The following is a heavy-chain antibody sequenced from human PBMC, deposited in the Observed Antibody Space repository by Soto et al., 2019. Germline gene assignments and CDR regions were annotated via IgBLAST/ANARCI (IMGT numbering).Heavy chain of an antibody. J-gene: IGHJ4*02. Sequence: AGGSLRLSCAASGFTFSNAWMSWVRQAPGKGLEWVGRIKSKTDGGTTDYAAPVKGRFTISRDDSKNTLYLQMNSLKTEDTAVYYCTTCYDSSGYYSSYFDYWGQGTLVTVSS. D-gene: IGHD3-22*01. CDR1: GFTFSNAW. V-gene: IGHV3-15*01. CDR2: IKSKTDGGTT. CDR3: TTCYDSSGYYSSYFDY.